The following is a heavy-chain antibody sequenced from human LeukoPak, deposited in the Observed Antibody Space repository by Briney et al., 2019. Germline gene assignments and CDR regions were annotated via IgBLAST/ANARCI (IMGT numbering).Heavy chain of an antibody. J-gene: IGHJ4*02. V-gene: IGHV7-4-1*02. CDR3: VRQYSGYESLYFDS. CDR1: GYIFSIYA. Sequence: GASVKVSCKASGYIFSIYAMIWVRQAPGQGLEWMGWINTNTGTPTYAQGFTGRFVFSLDSSVSTAYLQISSLKAEDIAVYYCVRQYSGYESLYFDSWGQGTLVTVSS. CDR2: INTNTGTP. D-gene: IGHD5-12*01.